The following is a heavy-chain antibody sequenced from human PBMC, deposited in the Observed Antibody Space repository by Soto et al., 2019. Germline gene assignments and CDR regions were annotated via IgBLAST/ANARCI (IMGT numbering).Heavy chain of an antibody. V-gene: IGHV1-69*13. CDR1: GGTFSSYA. D-gene: IGHD3-22*01. J-gene: IGHJ3*01. CDR2: IIPIFGTA. CDR3: ARLPKTYYHDSSGIYPL. Sequence: ASVKVSCKASGGTFSSYAISWVRQAPGQGLEWMGGIIPIFGTANYAQKFQGRVTITADEYTSTAYMELSSLRSEDTDVYYCARLPKTYYHDSSGIYPLWGQGTMVTVSS.